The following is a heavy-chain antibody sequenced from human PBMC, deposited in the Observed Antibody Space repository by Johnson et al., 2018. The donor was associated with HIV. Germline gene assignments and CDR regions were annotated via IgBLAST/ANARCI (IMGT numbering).Heavy chain of an antibody. CDR2: IKQDGSEK. D-gene: IGHD6-13*01. J-gene: IGHJ3*02. Sequence: VQLVESGGGLVKPGGSLRLSCAASGFTVSSNYMSWVRQAPGKGLEWVANIKQDGSEKYYVDSVKGRFTISRDNAKNSLYLQMNSLRAEDTALYYCAKDMTPSQLAAFDIWGQGTMVTVSS. CDR1: GFTVSSNY. CDR3: AKDMTPSQLAAFDI. V-gene: IGHV3-7*03.